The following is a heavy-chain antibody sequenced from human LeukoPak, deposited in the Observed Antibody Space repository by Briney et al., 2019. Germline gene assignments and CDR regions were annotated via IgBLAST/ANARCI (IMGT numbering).Heavy chain of an antibody. CDR2: ISGSGGST. J-gene: IGHJ3*02. V-gene: IGHV3-23*01. CDR3: ARGVGATSPQSHDAFDI. CDR1: GFTFSSYA. Sequence: PGGSLRLSCAASGFTFSSYAMSWVRQAPGKGLEWVSAISGSGGSTYYADSVKGRFTISRDNSKNTLYLQMNSLRAEDTAVYYCARGVGATSPQSHDAFDIWGQGTMVTVSS. D-gene: IGHD1-26*01.